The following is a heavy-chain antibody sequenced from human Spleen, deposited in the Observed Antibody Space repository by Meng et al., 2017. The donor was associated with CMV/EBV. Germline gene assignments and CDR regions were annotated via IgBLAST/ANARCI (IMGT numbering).Heavy chain of an antibody. CDR3: ARVLGAIIVVPADLDY. V-gene: IGHV3-11*01. CDR1: GFTVNNNY. J-gene: IGHJ4*02. Sequence: GESLKISCAASGFTVNNNYMSWIRQAPGKGLEWISYISSTGSVIYYADSVKGRFTISRDNARNSLYLQMNSLRAEDTAVYYCARVLGAIIVVPADLDYWGQGTLVTVSS. CDR2: ISSTGSVI. D-gene: IGHD2-2*01.